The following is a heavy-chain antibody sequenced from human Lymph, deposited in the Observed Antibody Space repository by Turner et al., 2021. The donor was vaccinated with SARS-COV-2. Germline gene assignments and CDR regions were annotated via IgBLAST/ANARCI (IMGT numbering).Heavy chain of an antibody. CDR2: IHYRGST. Sequence: QVQLQESGPGLVRPSATLSLTCTVSGGSISSYYWSWIRQPPGKGLEWIGYIHYRGSTNYNLSLKSRVTISVDTSKNQFSLKLSSVTAADTAVYYCARHGFSGWYGGGMDVWGQGTTVTVSS. D-gene: IGHD6-19*01. CDR3: ARHGFSGWYGGGMDV. J-gene: IGHJ6*02. CDR1: GGSISSYY. V-gene: IGHV4-59*08.